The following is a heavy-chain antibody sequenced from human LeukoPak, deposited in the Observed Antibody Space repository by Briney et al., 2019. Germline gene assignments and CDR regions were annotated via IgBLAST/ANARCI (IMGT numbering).Heavy chain of an antibody. CDR1: GYTLTELS. CDR2: FDPEDGET. Sequence: ASVKVSCKVSGYTLTELSMHCVRQAPGKGLEGMGGFDPEDGETIYAQKFQGRVTMTEDTSTDTAYMELSSLRSEDTAVYYCATRLGDTYGDYDPYWGQGTLVTVSS. D-gene: IGHD4-17*01. J-gene: IGHJ4*02. V-gene: IGHV1-24*01. CDR3: ATRLGDTYGDYDPY.